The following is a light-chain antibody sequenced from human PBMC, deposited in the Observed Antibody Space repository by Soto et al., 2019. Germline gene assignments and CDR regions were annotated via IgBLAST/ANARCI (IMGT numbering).Light chain of an antibody. CDR2: KAS. CDR3: QHYNLYSGT. J-gene: IGKJ1*01. CDR1: QSVGSW. V-gene: IGKV1-5*03. Sequence: DIQVTQSPSTLSASVGDRVTITCRASQSVGSWLAWYQQKPGKAPNLLIYKASTLEGGVPSRFSGSGSGTDFPLTISSLQPDDFATYYCQHYNLYSGTFGQGTKVEIK.